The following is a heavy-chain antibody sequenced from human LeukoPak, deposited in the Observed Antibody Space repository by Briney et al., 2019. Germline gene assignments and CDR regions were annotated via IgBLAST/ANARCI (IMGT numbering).Heavy chain of an antibody. D-gene: IGHD3-22*01. CDR1: GGTFSSYA. J-gene: IGHJ3*02. CDR2: IIPIFGTA. CDR3: ARWVGSSGDAFDI. Sequence: ASVKVSCKASGGTFSSYAISWVPQAPGQGLEWVGGIIPIFGTANYAQKFQGRVTITADESTSTAYMELSSLRSEDTAVYYCARWVGSSGDAFDIWGQGTMVTVSS. V-gene: IGHV1-69*13.